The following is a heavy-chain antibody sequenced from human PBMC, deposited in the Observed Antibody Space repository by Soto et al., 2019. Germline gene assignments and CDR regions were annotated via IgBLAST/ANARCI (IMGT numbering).Heavy chain of an antibody. D-gene: IGHD3-22*01. CDR3: ARVSGFYDSSGHWFDP. CDR2: IIPIFGTA. V-gene: IGHV1-69*13. CDR1: GGTFSSYA. J-gene: IGHJ5*02. Sequence: ASVKVSCKASGGTFSSYAISWVRQAPGQGLEWMGGIIPIFGTANYAQKFQGRVTITADESTSTAYMELSSLRSEDTAVYYCARVSGFYDSSGHWFDPWGQGTLVTVSS.